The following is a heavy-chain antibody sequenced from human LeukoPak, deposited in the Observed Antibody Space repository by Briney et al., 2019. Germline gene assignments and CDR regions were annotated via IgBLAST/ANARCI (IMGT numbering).Heavy chain of an antibody. V-gene: IGHV1-69*06. CDR1: GGTFSSYA. Sequence: SVKVSCKASGGTFSSYAISWVRQAPGQGLEWMGGIIPIFGTANYAQKFQGRVTITADKSTSTAYMELSSLRSEDTAVYYCAREWDCSSTSCYAQVGFFDYWGQGTLVTVSS. J-gene: IGHJ4*02. CDR3: AREWDCSSTSCYAQVGFFDY. CDR2: IIPIFGTA. D-gene: IGHD2-2*01.